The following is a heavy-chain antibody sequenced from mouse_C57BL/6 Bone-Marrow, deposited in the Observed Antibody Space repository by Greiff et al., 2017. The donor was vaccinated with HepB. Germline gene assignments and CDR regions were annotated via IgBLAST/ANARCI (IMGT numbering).Heavy chain of an antibody. V-gene: IGHV14-2*01. CDR2: IDHEDGET. CDR3: ARLGFDGYLYAMDY. CDR1: GFNIKDYY. J-gene: IGHJ4*01. Sequence: VQLQQSGAELVKPGASVKLSCTASGFNIKDYYMHWVKQRTEQGLEWIGRIDHEDGETKDDPKLQGKATITADTSSNTDYLQLSSLTSEDTAVYYCARLGFDGYLYAMDYWGQGTSVTVSS. D-gene: IGHD2-3*01.